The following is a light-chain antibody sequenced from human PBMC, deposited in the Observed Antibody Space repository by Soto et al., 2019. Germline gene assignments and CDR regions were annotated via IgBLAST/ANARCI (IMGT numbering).Light chain of an antibody. V-gene: IGKV1-6*01. CDR2: AAS. J-gene: IGKJ1*01. CDR1: QGIRSA. CDR3: LLDYAYFWA. Sequence: AIQVTLSPSSLSASVGDRVTITFRTSQGIRSALGWYQQKPGKVPKLLIYAASTLQSGVPSRFSGSGSGRDFTLTISSLQPEDFATYYCLLDYAYFWAFGQGTKVDI.